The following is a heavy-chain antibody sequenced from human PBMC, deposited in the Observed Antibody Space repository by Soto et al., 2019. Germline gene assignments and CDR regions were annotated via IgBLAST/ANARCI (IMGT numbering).Heavy chain of an antibody. J-gene: IGHJ4*02. D-gene: IGHD3-22*01. CDR3: ARDQYYDSSGYYYYFDY. V-gene: IGHV1-3*01. Sequence: GASVKVSCKASGYTFTSYAMHWVRQAPGQRLEWMGWINAGNGNTKYSQKFQGRVTITRDTSASTAYMELSSLRSEDTAVYYCARDQYYDSSGYYYYFDYWGQGTLVTVSS. CDR2: INAGNGNT. CDR1: GYTFTSYA.